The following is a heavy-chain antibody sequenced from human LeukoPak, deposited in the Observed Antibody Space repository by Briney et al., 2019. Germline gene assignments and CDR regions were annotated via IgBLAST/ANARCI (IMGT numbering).Heavy chain of an antibody. D-gene: IGHD3-10*01. J-gene: IGHJ4*02. V-gene: IGHV3-23*01. CDR1: GFTFSTSA. CDR2: ISESGGST. CDR3: AKGSF. Sequence: GGSLRLSCVVSGFTFSTSAMSWVRQAPGKGLEWVSGISESGGSTYYADSVKGRFTSSRDNSKNTLYLQMNNLGAEDTAAYYCAKGSFWGQGTLVTVSS.